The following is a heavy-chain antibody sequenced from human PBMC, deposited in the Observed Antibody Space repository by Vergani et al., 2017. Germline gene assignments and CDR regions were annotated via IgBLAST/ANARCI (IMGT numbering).Heavy chain of an antibody. CDR3: ARFTQLLSNWFDP. CDR1: GGSISSYY. V-gene: IGHV4-59*01. J-gene: IGHJ5*02. Sequence: QVQLQESGPGLVKPSETLFLTCTVSGGSISSYYWSWIRQPPGKGLEWIGYIYYSGSTNYNPSLKSRVTISVDTSKNQFSLKLSSVTAADTAVYYCARFTQLLSNWFDPWGQGTLVTVSS. D-gene: IGHD2-2*01. CDR2: IYYSGST.